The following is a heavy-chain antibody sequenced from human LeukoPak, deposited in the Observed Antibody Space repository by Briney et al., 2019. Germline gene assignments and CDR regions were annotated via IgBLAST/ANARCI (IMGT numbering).Heavy chain of an antibody. V-gene: IGHV4-34*01. J-gene: IGHJ5*02. CDR1: GGSFSGYY. Sequence: SETLSLTCAVYGGSFSGYYWSWIRQPPGKGLEWIGEINHSGSTNYNPSLKSRVTISVDTSKNQFSLKLSSVTAADTAVYYCARVAKYSSGWYGWFDPWGQGTLVTVSS. CDR2: INHSGST. CDR3: ARVAKYSSGWYGWFDP. D-gene: IGHD6-19*01.